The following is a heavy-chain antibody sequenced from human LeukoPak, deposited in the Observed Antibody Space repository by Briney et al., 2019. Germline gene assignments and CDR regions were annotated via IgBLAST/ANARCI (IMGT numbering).Heavy chain of an antibody. D-gene: IGHD3-10*01. CDR3: ARHAGTYGTFDY. CDR1: GGSISSYY. V-gene: IGHV4-59*01. Sequence: ASETLSLTCTVSGGSISSYYWSWIRQPPGKGLEWIGYIYYSGSTNYNPSLKSRVTISVDTSKHQFSLKLSSVTAADTAVYYCARHAGTYGTFDYWGQGTLVTVSS. J-gene: IGHJ4*02. CDR2: IYYSGST.